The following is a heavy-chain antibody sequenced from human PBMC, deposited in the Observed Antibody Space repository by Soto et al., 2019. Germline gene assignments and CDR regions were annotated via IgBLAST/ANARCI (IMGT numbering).Heavy chain of an antibody. CDR1: GGTLSSFINYP. Sequence: SVKVSCKASGGTLSSFINYPINWVRQAPGQGLEWMGGIVPNVGTVNYAQKFQGRVTITADKSTGTAYMEVSSLRSVDTALYYCARRDTSGFLRYFDNWGQGTLVTVSS. J-gene: IGHJ4*02. V-gene: IGHV1-69*06. CDR2: IVPNVGTV. D-gene: IGHD3-3*01. CDR3: ARRDTSGFLRYFDN.